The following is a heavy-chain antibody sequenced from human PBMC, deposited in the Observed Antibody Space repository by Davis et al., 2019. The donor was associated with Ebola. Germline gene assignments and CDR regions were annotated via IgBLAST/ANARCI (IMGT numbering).Heavy chain of an antibody. CDR1: GFTFSDST. D-gene: IGHD2-8*02. CDR3: ARSATVSTGRFDY. CDR2: ISGSGGST. Sequence: PGGSLRLSCAASGFTFSDSTMNWVRQAPGKGLEWASAISGSGGSTYYADSVKGRFTISRDNAKNSLYLQMNSLRAEDTAVYYCARSATVSTGRFDYWGQGTLVTVSS. J-gene: IGHJ4*02. V-gene: IGHV3-21*01.